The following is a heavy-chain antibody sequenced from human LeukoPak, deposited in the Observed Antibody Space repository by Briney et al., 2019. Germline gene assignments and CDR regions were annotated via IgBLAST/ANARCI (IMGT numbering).Heavy chain of an antibody. CDR3: TRGSYRIFHY. V-gene: IGHV1-46*03. CDR2: INPSGGSA. J-gene: IGHJ4*02. Sequence: ASVKVSCKASGYTFTSYYIHWVRQAPGQGLEWMGIINPSGGSAIYAQKFQGRVAMTRGTSTSTVFMDLSSLRSEDTAVYYCTRGSYRIFHYWGQGTLVTVSS. D-gene: IGHD1-26*01. CDR1: GYTFTSYY.